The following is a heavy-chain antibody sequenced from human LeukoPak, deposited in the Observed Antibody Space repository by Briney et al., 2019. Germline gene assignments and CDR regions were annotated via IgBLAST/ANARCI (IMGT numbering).Heavy chain of an antibody. J-gene: IGHJ3*01. D-gene: IGHD3-10*01. CDR3: AKDSYVSGRPLHTFDV. CDR1: GFTFAIHA. Sequence: PGGSLRLSCAASGFTFAIHAMTWVRQAPGKGLEWVSGISGDGASTHYAESVKGQVTISRDNSQNTLFLQMNSLRVEDTAIYYCAKDSYVSGRPLHTFDVWGQGTMVPVSS. V-gene: IGHV3-23*01. CDR2: ISGDGAST.